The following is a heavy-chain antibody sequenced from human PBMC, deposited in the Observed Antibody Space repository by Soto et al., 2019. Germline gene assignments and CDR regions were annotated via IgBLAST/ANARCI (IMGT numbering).Heavy chain of an antibody. D-gene: IGHD3-3*01. CDR1: GFTFSSYA. CDR2: ISYDGSNK. CDR3: ARGAYYDFWSGYSTRSGMDV. Sequence: GGSLRLSCAASGFTFSSYAMHWVRQAPGKGLEWVAVISYDGSNKYYADSVKGRFTISRDNSKNTLYLQMISLRAEDTAVYYCARGAYYDFWSGYSTRSGMDVWGQGTTVTAP. J-gene: IGHJ6*02. V-gene: IGHV3-30-3*01.